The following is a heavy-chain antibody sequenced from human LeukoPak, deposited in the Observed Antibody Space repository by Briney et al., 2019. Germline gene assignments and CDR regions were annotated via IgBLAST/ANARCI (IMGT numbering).Heavy chain of an antibody. Sequence: SETLSLTCAVSGGSFSGYYWSWIRQPPGKGLEWIGEINHSGSTNYNPSLKSRVTISVDTSKNQFSLKLSSVTAADTAVYYCARGHGSGWYSKKAPDYWGQGTLVTVSS. V-gene: IGHV4-34*01. CDR1: GGSFSGYY. CDR3: ARGHGSGWYSKKAPDY. D-gene: IGHD6-19*01. J-gene: IGHJ4*02. CDR2: INHSGST.